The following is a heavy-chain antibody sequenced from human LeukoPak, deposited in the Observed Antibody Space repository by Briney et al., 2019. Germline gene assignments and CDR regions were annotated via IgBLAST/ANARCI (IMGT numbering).Heavy chain of an antibody. Sequence: GGSLRLSCAASGFIFSSYSMSWVRQAPGKGLEWVSVITGSGGNTYYADSVKGRFAISKDNSKNTVYLQMSSLRVDDTAVYYCAKAASSSWPSYYYGMDVWGQGTTVTVSS. J-gene: IGHJ6*02. CDR2: ITGSGGNT. V-gene: IGHV3-23*01. CDR1: GFIFSSYS. CDR3: AKAASSSWPSYYYGMDV. D-gene: IGHD6-13*01.